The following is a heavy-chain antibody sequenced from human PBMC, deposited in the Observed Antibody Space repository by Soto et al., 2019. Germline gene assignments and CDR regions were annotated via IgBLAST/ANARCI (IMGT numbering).Heavy chain of an antibody. CDR2: IYTSGST. CDR1: GGSISSYY. D-gene: IGHD1-20*01. V-gene: IGHV4-4*07. CDR3: ARTDAITGISAYYFDY. J-gene: IGHJ4*02. Sequence: SETLCLTCTVSGGSISSYYWSWIRQPAGKGLEWIGRIYTSGSTNYNPSLKSRVTMSVDTSKNQLSLNLSSVTAADTAVYSCARTDAITGISAYYFDYWGPGTLVTVS.